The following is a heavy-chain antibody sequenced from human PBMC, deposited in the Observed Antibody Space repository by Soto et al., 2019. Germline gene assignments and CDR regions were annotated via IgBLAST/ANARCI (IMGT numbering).Heavy chain of an antibody. J-gene: IGHJ6*01. CDR3: ARGNYYSMDV. V-gene: IGHV3-74*01. Sequence: EVQLVESGGGLVQPGGSLRLSCAATGFTFSNYWMHWVRQTPGKGLVWVSRINSDGSTTNYADSVKGRFTISSDSAKKRLYLQRNSLRADYTAVYYCARGNYYSMDVW. CDR2: INSDGSTT. CDR1: GFTFSNYW.